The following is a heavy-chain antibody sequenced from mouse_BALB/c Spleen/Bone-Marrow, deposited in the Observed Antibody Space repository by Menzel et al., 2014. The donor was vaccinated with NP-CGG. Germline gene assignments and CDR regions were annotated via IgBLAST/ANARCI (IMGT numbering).Heavy chain of an antibody. D-gene: IGHD3-1*01. Sequence: EVQRVESGPELVKPGASVKISCKASGYTFTDYNMHWVKQSHGKSLEWIGYIYPYNGGTGYSQKFKSKATLTVDNSSSTAYMELRSLTSEDSAVYYCARRAGGWYFDVWGAGTTVTVSS. CDR3: ARRAGGWYFDV. V-gene: IGHV1S29*02. CDR1: GYTFTDYN. CDR2: IYPYNGGT. J-gene: IGHJ1*01.